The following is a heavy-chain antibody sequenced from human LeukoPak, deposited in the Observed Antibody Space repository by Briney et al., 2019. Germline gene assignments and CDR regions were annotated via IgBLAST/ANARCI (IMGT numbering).Heavy chain of an antibody. D-gene: IGHD5-18*01. Sequence: ASVKVSCKASGYTFTNYGISWVRQAPGQGLEWMGGIIPIFGTANYAQKFQGRVTITADKSTSTAYMELSSLRSEDTAVFYCARGLSGYSYGYYFDYWGQGTLVTVSS. CDR3: ARGLSGYSYGYYFDY. CDR1: GYTFTNYG. J-gene: IGHJ4*02. V-gene: IGHV1-69*06. CDR2: IIPIFGTA.